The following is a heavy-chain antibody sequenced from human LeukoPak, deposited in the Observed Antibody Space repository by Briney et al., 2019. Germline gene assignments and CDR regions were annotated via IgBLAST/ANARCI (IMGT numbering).Heavy chain of an antibody. CDR3: ATAAAGTVFDY. CDR1: GGSFSGYY. D-gene: IGHD6-13*01. J-gene: IGHJ4*02. V-gene: IGHV4-34*01. CDR2: INHSGST. Sequence: PSETLSLTCAVYGGSFSGYYWSWIRQPPGKGLEWIGEINHSGSTNYNPSLKSRVTISVDTSKNQFSLKLSSVTAADTAVYYCATAAAGTVFDYWGQGTLVTVSS.